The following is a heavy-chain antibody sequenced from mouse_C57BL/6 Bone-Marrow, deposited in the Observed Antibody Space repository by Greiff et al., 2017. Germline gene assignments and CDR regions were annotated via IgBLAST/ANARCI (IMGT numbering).Heavy chain of an antibody. CDR3: ARIYGNSWEFAY. D-gene: IGHD1-1*01. CDR2: IYPGDGDT. J-gene: IGHJ3*01. CDR1: GYAFSSSW. Sequence: QVQLQQSGPELVKPGASVKISCKASGYAFSSSWMNWVKQRPGKGLEWIGRIYPGDGDTNYNGKFKGKATLAADKSSSTAYMHLSSLTSEDAAVYVCARIYGNSWEFAYWGQGTLVTVSA. V-gene: IGHV1-82*01.